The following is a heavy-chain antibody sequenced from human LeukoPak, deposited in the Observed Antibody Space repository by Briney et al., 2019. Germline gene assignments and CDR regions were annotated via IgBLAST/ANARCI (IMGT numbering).Heavy chain of an antibody. J-gene: IGHJ4*02. Sequence: SETLSLTCAVSGYSLSSGYYWGWIRQPPGKGLEWIGSIYHSGSTYYNPSLKSRVTISVDTSKNQFSLKLSSVTAADTAVYYCARDLVVRGIGFDYWGQGTLVTVSS. CDR2: IYHSGST. V-gene: IGHV4-38-2*02. D-gene: IGHD3-10*01. CDR1: GYSLSSGYY. CDR3: ARDLVVRGIGFDY.